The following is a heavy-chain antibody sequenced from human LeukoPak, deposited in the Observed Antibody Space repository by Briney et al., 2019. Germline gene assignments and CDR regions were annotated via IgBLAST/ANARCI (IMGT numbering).Heavy chain of an antibody. CDR1: GDSVSRSDSY. Sequence: LETLSLTCSVSGDSVSRSDSYWDWIRQPPGKGLEWIGTIYDSGRTYYSPSLKSRCTMSLDPSNNQFSLNLRSVTAADTAVYYCARRRYYDGSGYLEWGQGTLLSVSS. D-gene: IGHD3-22*01. V-gene: IGHV4-39*01. J-gene: IGHJ1*01. CDR3: ARRRYYDGSGYLE. CDR2: IYDSGRT.